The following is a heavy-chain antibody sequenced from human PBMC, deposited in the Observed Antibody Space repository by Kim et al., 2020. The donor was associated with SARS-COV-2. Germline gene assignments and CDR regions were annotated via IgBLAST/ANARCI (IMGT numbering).Heavy chain of an antibody. D-gene: IGHD3-3*01. V-gene: IGHV3-23*01. J-gene: IGHJ4*02. Sequence: GGSLRLSCAASGFTFSSYAMSWVRQAPGKGLEWVSTISGSGGSTYYADSVKGRFTISRDNSKNTLYLQMNSLRAEDTAVYYCAKDRFGVVTNFDYWGQETLVTVSS. CDR1: GFTFSSYA. CDR2: ISGSGGST. CDR3: AKDRFGVVTNFDY.